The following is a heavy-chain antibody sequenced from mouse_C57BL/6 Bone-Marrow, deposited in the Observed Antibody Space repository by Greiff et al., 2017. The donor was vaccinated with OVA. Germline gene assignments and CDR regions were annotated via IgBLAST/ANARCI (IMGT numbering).Heavy chain of an antibody. CDR1: GYTFTNYW. CDR3: ARYYYGRGDYDMDY. D-gene: IGHD1-1*01. Sequence: VQLQQSGAELVRPGTSVKMSCTASGYTFTNYWIGWAKQRPGHGLEWIGDIYPGGGYTNYNEKFKGKATLTADKSSSTAYMQFSSLTSEDSAIYYCARYYYGRGDYDMDYWGQGTSVTVSS. CDR2: IYPGGGYT. V-gene: IGHV1-63*01. J-gene: IGHJ4*01.